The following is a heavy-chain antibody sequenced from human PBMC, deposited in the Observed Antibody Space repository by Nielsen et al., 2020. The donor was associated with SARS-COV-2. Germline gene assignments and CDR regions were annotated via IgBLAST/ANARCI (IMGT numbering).Heavy chain of an antibody. V-gene: IGHV5-10-1*01. Sequence: KVSCKASGFSFTNYWISWVRQMPGKGLEWMGNIDPTDSHTNYSPSFQGHVTISADKSITTAYLQWSSLEASGSAMYYCARQPRSIISNWFDPWGQGTLVTVST. CDR3: ARQPRSIISNWFDP. D-gene: IGHD1-14*01. CDR2: IDPTDSHT. J-gene: IGHJ5*02. CDR1: GFSFTNYW.